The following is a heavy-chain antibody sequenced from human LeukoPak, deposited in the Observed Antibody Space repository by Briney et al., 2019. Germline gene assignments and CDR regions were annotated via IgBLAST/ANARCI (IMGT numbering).Heavy chain of an antibody. Sequence: PSETLSLTCTVSGGSISSYYWSWIRQPPGKGLEWIGYIYYSGSTNYNPSLKSRVTISVDTSKNQFSLKLSSVTAPDTAVYYCARVLYYDSSGYYYGGAYYFDYWGQGTLVTVSS. V-gene: IGHV4-59*01. CDR2: IYYSGST. CDR1: GGSISSYY. CDR3: ARVLYYDSSGYYYGGAYYFDY. D-gene: IGHD3-22*01. J-gene: IGHJ4*02.